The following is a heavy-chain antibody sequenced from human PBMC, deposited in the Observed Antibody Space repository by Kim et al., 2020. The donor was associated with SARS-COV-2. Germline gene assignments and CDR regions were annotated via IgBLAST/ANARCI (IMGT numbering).Heavy chain of an antibody. V-gene: IGHV3-30*18. CDR3: AKDNIYDSSGG. J-gene: IGHJ4*02. CDR1: GFTFSSYG. CDR2: ISYDGSNK. D-gene: IGHD3-22*01. Sequence: GGSLRLSCAASGFTFSSYGMHWVRQAPGKGLEWVAVISYDGSNKYYADSVKGRFTISRDNSKNTLYLQMNSLRAEDTAVYYCAKDNIYDSSGGWGQGTLVTVSS.